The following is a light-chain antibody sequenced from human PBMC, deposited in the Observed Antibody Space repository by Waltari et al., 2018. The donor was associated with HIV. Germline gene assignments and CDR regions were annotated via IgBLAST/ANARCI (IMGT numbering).Light chain of an antibody. CDR1: RSFIGRYS. CDR2: INN. V-gene: IGLV1-44*01. Sequence: QSVLTQPPSASGAPGQRVTISCSGSRSFIGRYSVNWYQQLPGAAPTLLIYINNQRPSGVPDRCSGSKSGTSASLAISGLQSDDEADYYCAIWDDSLNGWVFGGGTKLTVL. J-gene: IGLJ3*02. CDR3: AIWDDSLNGWV.